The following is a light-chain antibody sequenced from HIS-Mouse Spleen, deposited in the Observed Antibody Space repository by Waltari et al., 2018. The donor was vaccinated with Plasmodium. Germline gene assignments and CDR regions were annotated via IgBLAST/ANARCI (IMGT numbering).Light chain of an antibody. J-gene: IGKJ4*01. V-gene: IGKV1-39*01. CDR2: AAS. Sequence: DIQKTQSTSSLSASVGDRVTITCRASQSISIYLNWYQQKPGKAPKLLIYAASSLQSGVPSMFSGSGSVTDFTLTISYLQSEDFATYYCQQYYSYPLTFGGGTKVEIK. CDR3: QQYYSYPLT. CDR1: QSISIY.